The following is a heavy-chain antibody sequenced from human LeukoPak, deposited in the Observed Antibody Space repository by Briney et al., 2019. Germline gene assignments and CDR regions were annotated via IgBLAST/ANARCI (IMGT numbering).Heavy chain of an antibody. CDR3: ARVRVPAALDAFDI. CDR1: GFTVSSNY. J-gene: IGHJ3*02. V-gene: IGHV3-53*01. D-gene: IGHD2-2*01. CDR2: IYSGGST. Sequence: HPGGSLRLSCAASGFTVSSNYMSWVRQAPGKGLEWVSVIYSGGSTYYADSVKGRFTISRDNSKNTLYLQMNSLRAEDTAVYYCARVRVPAALDAFDIWGQGTMVTVSS.